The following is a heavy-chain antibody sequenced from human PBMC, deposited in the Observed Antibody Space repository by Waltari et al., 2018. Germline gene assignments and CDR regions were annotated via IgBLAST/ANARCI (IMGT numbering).Heavy chain of an antibody. J-gene: IGHJ5*02. Sequence: QVQLVQSGAEVKKPGASVKVSCKASGYTFTSYDINWVRQATGQGLEWMGWMNPNSGNTGYAQKFQGRVTMTRNNSISTAYMELSSLRSEDTAVYYCARGALGVTIFGVVIMYNWFDPWGQGTLVTVSS. CDR3: ARGALGVTIFGVVIMYNWFDP. CDR1: GYTFTSYD. V-gene: IGHV1-8*01. CDR2: MNPNSGNT. D-gene: IGHD3-3*01.